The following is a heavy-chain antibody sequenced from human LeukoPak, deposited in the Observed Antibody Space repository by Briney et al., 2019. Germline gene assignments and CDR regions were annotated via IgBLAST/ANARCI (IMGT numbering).Heavy chain of an antibody. CDR2: IYHSGST. CDR1: GGSISGYY. D-gene: IGHD1-26*01. CDR3: AREGEVGATDLLDAFDI. Sequence: PSETLSLTCTVSGGSISGYYWGWIRQPPGKGLEWIGSIYHSGSTYYNPSLKSRVTISVDTSKNQFSLKLSSVTAADTAVYYCAREGEVGATDLLDAFDIWGQGTMVTVSS. V-gene: IGHV4-38-2*02. J-gene: IGHJ3*02.